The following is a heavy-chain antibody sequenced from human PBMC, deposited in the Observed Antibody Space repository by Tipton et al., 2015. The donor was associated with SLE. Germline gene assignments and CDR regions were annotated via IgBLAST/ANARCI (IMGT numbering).Heavy chain of an antibody. CDR2: IYYRGST. D-gene: IGHD2-15*01. Sequence: TLSLTCTVSGGSINSYYWSWIRQPPGKGLEWIGYIYYRGSTIYNPSLKSRVTISVDTSKNQFSLKLNSVTAADTAVYYCARERGRGYYDYWGQGTLVTVSS. J-gene: IGHJ4*02. V-gene: IGHV4-59*01. CDR3: ARERGRGYYDY. CDR1: GGSINSYY.